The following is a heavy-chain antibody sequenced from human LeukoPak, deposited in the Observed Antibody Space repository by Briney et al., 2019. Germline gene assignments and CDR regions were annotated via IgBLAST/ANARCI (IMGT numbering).Heavy chain of an antibody. D-gene: IGHD3-10*01. V-gene: IGHV4-59*01. Sequence: KPSETLSLTCTVSGGSIISYYWSWIRQSPGKGLEWIGYIDYTGSTNYNPSLKSRVTISVDTSKNQFSLSLSSVTAADTALYYCARGYGSDTYNNFNHWGQGILVTVSS. CDR1: GGSIISYY. J-gene: IGHJ5*02. CDR2: IDYTGST. CDR3: ARGYGSDTYNNFNH.